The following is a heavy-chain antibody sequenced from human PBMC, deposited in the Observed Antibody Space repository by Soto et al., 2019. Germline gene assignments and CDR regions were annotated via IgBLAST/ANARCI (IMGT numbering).Heavy chain of an antibody. D-gene: IGHD2-15*01. CDR3: ARFLGSILGYCSGGSGYESYGMDV. J-gene: IGHJ6*02. CDR1: GYTFTGYY. CDR2: INPNSGGT. V-gene: IGHV1-2*04. Sequence: ASVKVSCKASGYTFTGYYRHWVRQAPGQGLEWMGWINPNSGGTNYAQKFQGWVTMTRDTSISTAYMELSRLRSDDTAVYYCARFLGSILGYCSGGSGYESYGMDVWGQGTTVTVSS.